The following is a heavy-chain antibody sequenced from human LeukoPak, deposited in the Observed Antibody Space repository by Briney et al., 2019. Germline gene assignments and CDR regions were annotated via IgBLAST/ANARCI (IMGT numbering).Heavy chain of an antibody. CDR1: GYTFTGHY. J-gene: IGHJ5*02. D-gene: IGHD3-10*01. CDR2: INPNSGGT. Sequence: ASVKVSCKASGYTFTGHYMHWVRQAPGQGLEWMGWINPNSGGTNYAQKFQGRVTMTRDTSISTAYMELSRLRSDDTAVYYCARDLMVQGVIITNWFDPWGQGTLVTVSS. CDR3: ARDLMVQGVIITNWFDP. V-gene: IGHV1-2*02.